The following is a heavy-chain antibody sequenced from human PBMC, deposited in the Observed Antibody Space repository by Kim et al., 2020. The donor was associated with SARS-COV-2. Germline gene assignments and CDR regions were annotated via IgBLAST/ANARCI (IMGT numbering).Heavy chain of an antibody. Sequence: GGSLRLSCTASGFTFGDYAMSWFRQAPGKGLEWVGFIRSKAYGGTTEYAASVKGRFTISRDDSKSIAYLQMNSLKTEDTAVYYCTRDIGHCSSCPPFDYWGQGTLVTVSS. CDR3: TRDIGHCSSCPPFDY. CDR2: IRSKAYGGTT. J-gene: IGHJ4*02. CDR1: GFTFGDYA. D-gene: IGHD6-13*01. V-gene: IGHV3-49*03.